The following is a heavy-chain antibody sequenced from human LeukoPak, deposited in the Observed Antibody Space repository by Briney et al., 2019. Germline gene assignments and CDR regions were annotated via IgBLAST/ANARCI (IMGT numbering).Heavy chain of an antibody. Sequence: SETLSLTCTVSGGSISSSSFYWGWIRQPPGKGLEWIGSIYYSGSTYYNPSLKSRVTISVDTSKNQFSLKLSSVTAADTAVYYCARRGYSSGWYLDSYFDYWGQGTLVTVSS. CDR2: IYYSGST. V-gene: IGHV4-39*01. CDR3: ARRGYSSGWYLDSYFDY. CDR1: GGSISSSSFY. J-gene: IGHJ4*02. D-gene: IGHD6-19*01.